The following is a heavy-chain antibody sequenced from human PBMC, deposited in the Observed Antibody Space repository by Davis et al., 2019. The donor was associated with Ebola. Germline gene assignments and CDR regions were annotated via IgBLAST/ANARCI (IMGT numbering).Heavy chain of an antibody. Sequence: SLKISCVCFCFFFEDYAIHWVRQTPGKGLEWVAGLSWNSASIGYADSVKGRFTISRDNAKNSLYLQMNSLRAEDTAFYYCTKVNTKNWVDPWGLGTLVTVSS. CDR1: CFFFEDYA. V-gene: IGHV3-9*01. CDR2: LSWNSASI. J-gene: IGHJ5*02. CDR3: TKVNTKNWVDP.